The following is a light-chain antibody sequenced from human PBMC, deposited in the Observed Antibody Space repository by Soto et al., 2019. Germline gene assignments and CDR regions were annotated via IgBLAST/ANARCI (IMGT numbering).Light chain of an antibody. CDR1: QSVSNN. V-gene: IGKV3-15*01. Sequence: EIVMTQSPATLSVSPGERATLSCRASQSVSNNLAWYQQQPGQAPRLLIYGASTRATGIPARFSGSGSGTEVTLTISSLQSEDFAVYYCQQYNNWPYTFGQGTKLEIK. CDR3: QQYNNWPYT. CDR2: GAS. J-gene: IGKJ2*01.